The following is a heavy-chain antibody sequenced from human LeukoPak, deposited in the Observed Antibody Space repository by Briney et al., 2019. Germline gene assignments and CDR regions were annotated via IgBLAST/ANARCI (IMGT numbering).Heavy chain of an antibody. CDR3: AREGNKWLSPYYDY. V-gene: IGHV4-34*01. D-gene: IGHD3-22*01. J-gene: IGHJ4*02. CDR2: INHSGST. CDR1: GGSFSGYY. Sequence: SETLSLTCAVYGGSFSGYYWSWIRQPPGKGLEWIGEINHSGSTNYNPSLKSRVTISVDTSKNQFSLKLSSVTAADTAVYYCAREGNKWLSPYYDYWGQGTLVTLSS.